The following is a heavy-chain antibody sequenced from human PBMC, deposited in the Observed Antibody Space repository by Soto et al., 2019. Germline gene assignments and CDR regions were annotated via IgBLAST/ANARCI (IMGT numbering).Heavy chain of an antibody. D-gene: IGHD3-9*01. J-gene: IGHJ6*02. CDR1: GFSVSSKY. CDR2: IYSGGTT. V-gene: IGHV3-53*03. CDR3: ARGAGILTGYYNDYYYGMDV. Sequence: PGGSLRLSCAASGFSVSSKYMNWVRQAPGKGLEWVSVIYSGGTTYYADSVKGRFTISRDNAKNSLYLQMNSLRAEDTAVYYCARGAGILTGYYNDYYYGMDVWGQGTTVTV.